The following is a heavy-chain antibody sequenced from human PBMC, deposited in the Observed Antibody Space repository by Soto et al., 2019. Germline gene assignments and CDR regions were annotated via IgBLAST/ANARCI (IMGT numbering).Heavy chain of an antibody. CDR1: GFTFDDYA. CDR3: AKDHYRSSWYWFDP. D-gene: IGHD6-13*01. CDR2: ISWNSGSI. J-gene: IGHJ5*02. V-gene: IGHV3-9*01. Sequence: GGSLRLSCAASGFTFDDYAMHWVRQAPGKGLEWVSGISWNSGSIGYADSVKGRFTISRDNAKNSLYLQMNSLRAEDTALYYCAKDHYRSSWYWFDPWGQGTLVTVSS.